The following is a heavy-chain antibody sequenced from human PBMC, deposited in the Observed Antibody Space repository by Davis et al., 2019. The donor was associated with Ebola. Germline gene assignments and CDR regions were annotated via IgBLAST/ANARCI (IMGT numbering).Heavy chain of an antibody. J-gene: IGHJ6*02. CDR3: AREMTTPYGMDV. CDR2: INPNSGGT. CDR1: GYTFTGYY. Sequence: ASVKVSCKASGYTFTGYYMHWVRQAPGQGLEWMGWINPNSGGTNYAQKFQGWVTMTRDTSISTAYMELSRLRSDDTAVYYCAREMTTPYGMDVWGQGTTVTVSS. V-gene: IGHV1-2*04. D-gene: IGHD2-15*01.